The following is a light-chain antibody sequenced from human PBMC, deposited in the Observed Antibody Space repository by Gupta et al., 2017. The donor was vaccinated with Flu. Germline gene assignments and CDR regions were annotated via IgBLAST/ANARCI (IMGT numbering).Light chain of an antibody. CDR3: GVWDSTLTTYF. J-gene: IGLJ1*01. CDR2: YND. CDR1: SSNVGKHS. V-gene: IGLV1-51*01. Sequence: KVTISCSGTSSNVGKHSVSWYQQIPGAAPKLLIFYNDKRPSGIPDRFSASKSGTSATLGIIGLQTGDEADYFCGVWDSTLTTYFFGTATRVTVL.